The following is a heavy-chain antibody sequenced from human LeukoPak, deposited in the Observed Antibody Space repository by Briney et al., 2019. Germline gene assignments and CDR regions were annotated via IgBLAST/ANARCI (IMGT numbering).Heavy chain of an antibody. CDR2: ISSSSSYI. CDR3: ARDRRYFDTGGLGGPDY. CDR1: GFPFSTYT. D-gene: IGHD2-8*02. J-gene: IGHJ4*02. V-gene: IGHV3-21*01. Sequence: GGSLRLSCAASGFPFSTYTMNWVRQAPGKGLEWVSSISSSSSYIYYADSMKGRFTISRDNAKNSLFLQMDNLRAEDTAVYYCARDRRYFDTGGLGGPDYWGQGTLITVSS.